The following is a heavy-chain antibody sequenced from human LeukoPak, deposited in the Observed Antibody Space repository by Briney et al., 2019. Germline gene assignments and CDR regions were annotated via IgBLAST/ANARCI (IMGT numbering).Heavy chain of an antibody. CDR3: ARDNSMDERGWWFDP. CDR1: GFTFTRLY. D-gene: IGHD4-23*01. J-gene: IGHJ5*02. Sequence: GVSLRFYCTASGFTFTRLYMQRVRPAPGQGREWLVVINPRGTSTIYAEKFQGRIILTRDMSSTTDYMELSSLKSDDTAVYYCARDNSMDERGWWFDPWGQGTLVTVSS. CDR2: INPRGTST. V-gene: IGHV1-46*01.